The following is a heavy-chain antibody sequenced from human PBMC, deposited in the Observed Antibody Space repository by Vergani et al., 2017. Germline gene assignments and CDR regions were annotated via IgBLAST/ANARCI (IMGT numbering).Heavy chain of an antibody. V-gene: IGHV4-61*02. CDR3: AKDIVTTGSYFDY. Sequence: QVQLQESGPGLVKPSQTLSLTCTVSGGSISSGSYYWSWIRQPAGKGLEWIGRLYTSGSTNYNHSLKSRVTISVDKSKNQFSLKLSSVTAADTAVYYCAKDIVTTGSYFDYWGQGTLVTVSS. CDR1: GGSISSGSYY. D-gene: IGHD2/OR15-2a*01. CDR2: LYTSGST. J-gene: IGHJ4*02.